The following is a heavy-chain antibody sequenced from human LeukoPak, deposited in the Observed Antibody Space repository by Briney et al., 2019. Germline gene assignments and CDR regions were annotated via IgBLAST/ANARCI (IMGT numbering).Heavy chain of an antibody. V-gene: IGHV4-39*07. D-gene: IGHD3-22*01. J-gene: IGHJ4*02. Sequence: YPSETLSLTCAVSGGSMTSSSYYWGWIRQPPWKGLEWIGSIYYSGSTYYNPSLKSRVTISVDTSKNQFSLKLRFVTAADTAVYYCARNYDSSGYFFDYWGQGTLVTVSS. CDR1: GGSMTSSSYY. CDR3: ARNYDSSGYFFDY. CDR2: IYYSGST.